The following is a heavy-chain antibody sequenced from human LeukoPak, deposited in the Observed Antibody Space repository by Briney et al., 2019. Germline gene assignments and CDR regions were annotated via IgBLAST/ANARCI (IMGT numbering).Heavy chain of an antibody. D-gene: IGHD6-13*01. Sequence: SETLSLTCAVYGGSFSGFYWSWIRQPPGKGLEWIGEINHRGSTNYNPSLKSRVTISVDTSKNQFSLKLSSVTAADTAVYYCARGRSRIAAAGTHFDYWGQGTLVTVSS. V-gene: IGHV4-34*01. CDR3: ARGRSRIAAAGTHFDY. J-gene: IGHJ4*02. CDR1: GGSFSGFY. CDR2: INHRGST.